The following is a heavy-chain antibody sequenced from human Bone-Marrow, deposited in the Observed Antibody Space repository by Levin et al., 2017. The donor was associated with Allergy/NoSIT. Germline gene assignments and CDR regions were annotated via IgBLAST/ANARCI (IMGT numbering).Heavy chain of an antibody. V-gene: IGHV4-34*01. CDR3: AGGSPYYDYGMDV. Sequence: SETLSLTCAVYGGSFSGYYWSWIRQPPGKGLEWIGEINHSGSTNYNPSLKSRVTISVDTSKNQFSLKLSSVTAADTAVYYCAGGSPYYDYGMDVWGQGTTVTVSS. CDR1: GGSFSGYY. CDR2: INHSGST. J-gene: IGHJ6*02.